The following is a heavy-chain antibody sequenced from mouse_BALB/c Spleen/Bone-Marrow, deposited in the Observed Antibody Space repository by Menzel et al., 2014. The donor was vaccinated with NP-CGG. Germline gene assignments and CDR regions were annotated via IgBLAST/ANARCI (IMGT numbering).Heavy chain of an antibody. J-gene: IGHJ3*01. CDR3: AREDGNHVGFAY. CDR1: GYTFSSYW. Sequence: VQLQESGAELMKPGASVKISCKATGYTFSSYWIEWVKQRPGHGLEWIGEIIPGSSSTNYNEKFKGNATFTADTSSNTAFMQHMSLTSEDSAVYYCAREDGNHVGFAYWGQGTLVTVSA. D-gene: IGHD2-1*01. V-gene: IGHV1-9*01. CDR2: IIPGSSST.